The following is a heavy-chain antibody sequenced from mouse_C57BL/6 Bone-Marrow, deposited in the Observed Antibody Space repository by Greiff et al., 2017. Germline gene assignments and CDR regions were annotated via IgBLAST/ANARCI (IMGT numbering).Heavy chain of an antibody. CDR3: AREGHYYYGPWFAY. CDR1: GYTFTSYW. J-gene: IGHJ3*01. Sequence: VQLQQPGAELVMPGASVKLSCKASGYTFTSYWMHWVKQRPGPGLEWIGEIDPSDSYTNYNQKFKGNSTLTVDKSSITAYMQLSSLTSEDSAVYYCAREGHYYYGPWFAYWGQGTLVTVSA. CDR2: IDPSDSYT. D-gene: IGHD1-1*01. V-gene: IGHV1-69*01.